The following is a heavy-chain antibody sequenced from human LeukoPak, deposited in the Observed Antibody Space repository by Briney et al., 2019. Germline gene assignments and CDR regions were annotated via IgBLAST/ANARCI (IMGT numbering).Heavy chain of an antibody. CDR3: AKGAYGSGSYYENWFDP. CDR1: GFTFDDYV. CDR2: ISWNSATI. V-gene: IGHV3-9*01. D-gene: IGHD3-10*01. J-gene: IGHJ5*02. Sequence: SGGSLRLSCAASGFTFDDYVMHWVRQVPGKGLEWVSSISWNSATIGYADSVKGRFTISRDNTKNSLYLQMNSLRPEDTAFYFCAKGAYGSGSYYENWFDPWGQGTLVTVSS.